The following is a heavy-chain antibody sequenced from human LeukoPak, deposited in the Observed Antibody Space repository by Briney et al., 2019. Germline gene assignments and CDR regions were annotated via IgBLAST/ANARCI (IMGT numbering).Heavy chain of an antibody. D-gene: IGHD4-17*01. CDR2: INAGNGRT. Sequence: GASVKVSCKTSAYSFTPYAMHWVRQAPGQRLEWMGWINAGNGRTKYSQEFQGRLTITKDTSANTVYMDLSSLRSEDVAVYYCARGMTTMDYWGQGTLVTVSS. J-gene: IGHJ4*02. CDR1: AYSFTPYA. CDR3: ARGMTTMDY. V-gene: IGHV1-3*03.